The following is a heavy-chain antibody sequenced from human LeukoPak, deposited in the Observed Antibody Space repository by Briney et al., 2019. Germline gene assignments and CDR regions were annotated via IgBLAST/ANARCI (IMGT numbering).Heavy chain of an antibody. Sequence: PSETPSLSSTVSGGSISSDDYCWRCSRQPPRDGLGWVGYIYNSGTTYYNPSLKSQATLSIDTSNNHSSLRLSYVTAAATALSSCDRAPIITNSWYCFDYWGQGTLVTVSS. CDR2: IYNSGTT. D-gene: IGHD5-24*01. J-gene: IGHJ4*02. V-gene: IGHV4-30-4*01. CDR1: GGSISSDDYC. CDR3: DRAPIITNSWYCFDY.